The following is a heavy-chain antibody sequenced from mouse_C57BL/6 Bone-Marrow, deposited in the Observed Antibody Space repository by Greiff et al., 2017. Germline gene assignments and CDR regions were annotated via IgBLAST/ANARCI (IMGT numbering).Heavy chain of an antibody. V-gene: IGHV1-54*01. CDR3: ARPNGYALDMDY. CDR1: GYAFTNYL. D-gene: IGHD1-2*01. J-gene: IGHJ2*01. CDR2: INPGSGGT. Sequence: QVQLQQSGAELVRPGTSVKVSCKASGYAFTNYLIEWVKQRPGQGLEWIGVINPGSGGTNYNEKFKGKATLTADKSSSTAYMQLSSLTSEDSAVYICARPNGYALDMDYWGQGTTLTVSS.